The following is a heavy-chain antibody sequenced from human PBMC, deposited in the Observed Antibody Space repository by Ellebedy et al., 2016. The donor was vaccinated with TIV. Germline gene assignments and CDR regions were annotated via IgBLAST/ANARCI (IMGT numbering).Heavy chain of an antibody. V-gene: IGHV4-39*02. Sequence: SETLSLTCTVSGGSISSYYWGWIRQPPGKGLEWIGTIYNSGSTYYNPSLKSRVTISVDTSKNHFSLRLSSVIAADTAVYYCVGLYSGYDSVGWFDPWGQGTLVTVSS. CDR1: GGSISSYY. D-gene: IGHD5-12*01. CDR3: VGLYSGYDSVGWFDP. CDR2: IYNSGST. J-gene: IGHJ5*02.